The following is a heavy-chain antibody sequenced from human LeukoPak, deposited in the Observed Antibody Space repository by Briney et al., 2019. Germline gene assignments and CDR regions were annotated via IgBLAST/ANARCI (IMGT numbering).Heavy chain of an antibody. Sequence: GGSLRLSCAASGFIFSRYWMTWVRQAPGKGLEWVANIKQDGSEKYYVDSLKGRFTISRDNAKNSLYLQMNSQRAEDTGLYYCARVRGSYSFDYWGQGTLVTVSS. V-gene: IGHV3-7*01. CDR3: ARVRGSYSFDY. D-gene: IGHD1-26*01. CDR1: GFIFSRYW. CDR2: IKQDGSEK. J-gene: IGHJ4*02.